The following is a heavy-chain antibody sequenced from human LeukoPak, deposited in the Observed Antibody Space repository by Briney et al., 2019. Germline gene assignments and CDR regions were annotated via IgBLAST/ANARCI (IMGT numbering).Heavy chain of an antibody. CDR3: ARNKLWPNDAFDI. CDR2: INHSGST. V-gene: IGHV4-34*01. Sequence: SETLSLTCAVYGGSFSGYCWSWIRQPPGKGLEWIGEINHSGSTNYNPSLKSRVTISVDTSKNQFSLKLSSVTAADTAVYYCARNKLWPNDAFDIWGQGTMVTVSS. CDR1: GGSFSGYC. J-gene: IGHJ3*02. D-gene: IGHD3-10*01.